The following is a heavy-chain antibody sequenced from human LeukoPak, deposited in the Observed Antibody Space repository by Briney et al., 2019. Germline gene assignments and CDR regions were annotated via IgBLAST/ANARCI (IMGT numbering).Heavy chain of an antibody. CDR1: GGSFGGYF. D-gene: IGHD3-22*01. V-gene: IGHV4-34*01. CDR2: VNHSGST. CDR3: ARGPPLAYYGTGGYYFFDY. Sequence: PSETLSLTCSAYGGSFGGYFWGWIRQPPGEGLEWSGEVNHSGSTNYNPSLKSRVTISVDTSRTQFSLNLRSVTAADTAVYYCARGPPLAYYGTGGYYFFDYWGQGILVTVSP. J-gene: IGHJ4*02.